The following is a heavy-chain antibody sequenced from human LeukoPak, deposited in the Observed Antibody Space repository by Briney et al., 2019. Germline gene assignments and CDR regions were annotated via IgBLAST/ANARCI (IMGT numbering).Heavy chain of an antibody. CDR2: IWYDGSNK. D-gene: IGHD2-15*01. V-gene: IGHV3-33*08. CDR3: AREQLLLGANAAANDY. CDR1: GFTFSSYG. J-gene: IGHJ4*02. Sequence: GGSLRLSCAASGFTFSSYGMHWVRQAPGKGLEWVAVIWYDGSNKYYADSVKGRFTISRDNSKNTLYLQMNSLRAEDTAVYYCAREQLLLGANAAANDYWGQGTLVTVSS.